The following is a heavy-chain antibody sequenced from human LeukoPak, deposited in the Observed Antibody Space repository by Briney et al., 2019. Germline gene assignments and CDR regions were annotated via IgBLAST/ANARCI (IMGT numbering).Heavy chain of an antibody. CDR1: GASFNSDDQY. D-gene: IGHD3-22*01. J-gene: IGHJ4*02. V-gene: IGHV4-31*03. CDR3: SRGLDSRKLGY. CDR2: IDASGIL. Sequence: SETLSLTCTVSGASFNSDDQYWNWIRQSPGKGLEWIVSIDASGILYNNPSLASRLTMSRDTSKNQFSLNLNSVTAADTAVYFCSRGLDSRKLGYWGQGILVTVSS.